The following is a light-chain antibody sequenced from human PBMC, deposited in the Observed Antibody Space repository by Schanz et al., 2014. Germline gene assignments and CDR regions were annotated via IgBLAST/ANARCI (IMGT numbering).Light chain of an antibody. CDR3: QQYYSTPPT. Sequence: DIVMTQSPDSLAVSLGERATINCKSSQSVLYSSNNKNYLAWYQQKPGQPPKLLIYWASTRESGVPDRFSGSGSGTDFTLTINSLQAEDVAVYYCQQYYSTPPTFGQGTKVEIE. CDR1: QSVLYSSNNKNY. J-gene: IGKJ1*01. CDR2: WAS. V-gene: IGKV4-1*01.